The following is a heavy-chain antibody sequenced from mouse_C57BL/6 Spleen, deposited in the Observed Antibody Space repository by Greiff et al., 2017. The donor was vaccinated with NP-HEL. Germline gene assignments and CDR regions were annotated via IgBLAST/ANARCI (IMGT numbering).Heavy chain of an antibody. J-gene: IGHJ4*01. CDR3: AISDYDYDLYYAMDC. V-gene: IGHV5-4*03. D-gene: IGHD2-4*01. Sequence: EVKLVESGGGLVKPGGSLKLSCAASGFTFSSYAMSWVRQTPEKRLEWVATISDGGSYTYYPDNVKGRFTISRDNAKNNLYMQMSHLQSEDTSMYYCAISDYDYDLYYAMDCWGQGTSVTVSS. CDR1: GFTFSSYA. CDR2: ISDGGSYT.